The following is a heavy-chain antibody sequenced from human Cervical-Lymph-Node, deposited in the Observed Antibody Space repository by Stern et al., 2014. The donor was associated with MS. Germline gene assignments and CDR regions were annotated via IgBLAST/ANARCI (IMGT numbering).Heavy chain of an antibody. J-gene: IGHJ4*02. CDR3: ARVDHGDYTRLDFDY. D-gene: IGHD4-17*01. Sequence: QVQLVQSGAEVKKPGASVKVSCKASGYTFTSYYMHWVRQAPGQGLEWMGIINPSGGSTSYAQKFQGRVTMTRDTSTSTVYMELSSLRSEDTAVYYCARVDHGDYTRLDFDYWGQGTLVTVSS. CDR2: INPSGGST. CDR1: GYTFTSYY. V-gene: IGHV1-46*03.